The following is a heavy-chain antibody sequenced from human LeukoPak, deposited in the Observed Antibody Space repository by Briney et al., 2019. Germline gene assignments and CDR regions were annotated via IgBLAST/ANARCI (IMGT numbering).Heavy chain of an antibody. CDR3: AKDFRIGYSAHFDY. V-gene: IGHV3-23*01. J-gene: IGHJ4*02. Sequence: GGSLRLSCVGSEFTFRSHAMSWVRQAPEKGLEFVSGICENGGTTYYADSVKGRFSISRDNSKNTLYLQVDSLRGEDTAVYYCAKDFRIGYSAHFDYWGQGALVTVSS. CDR2: ICENGGTT. CDR1: EFTFRSHA. D-gene: IGHD2-21*01.